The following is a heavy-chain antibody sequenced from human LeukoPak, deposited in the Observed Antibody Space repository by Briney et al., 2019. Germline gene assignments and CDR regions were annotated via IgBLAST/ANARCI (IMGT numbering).Heavy chain of an antibody. V-gene: IGHV3-48*01. CDR2: ISSSSSTI. CDR1: GFTFSSYS. J-gene: IGHJ4*02. D-gene: IGHD3-10*01. CDR3: ARDSSLWFGKRFGY. Sequence: PGGPLRLSCAASGFTFSSYSMNWVRQAPGKGLEWVSYISSSSSTIYYADSVKGRFTISRDNAKNSLYLQMNSLRAEDTAVYYCARDSSLWFGKRFGYWGQGTLVTVSS.